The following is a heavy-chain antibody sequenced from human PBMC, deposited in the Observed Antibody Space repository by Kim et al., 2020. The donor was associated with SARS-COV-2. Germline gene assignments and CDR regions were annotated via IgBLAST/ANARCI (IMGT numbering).Heavy chain of an antibody. Sequence: NHNPSLKSRVTISVDKSKNQFSLKLSSVTAADTAVYYCARDGYGPDAFDIWGQGTMVTVSS. CDR3: ARDGYGPDAFDI. V-gene: IGHV4-4*02. J-gene: IGHJ3*02. D-gene: IGHD5-12*01.